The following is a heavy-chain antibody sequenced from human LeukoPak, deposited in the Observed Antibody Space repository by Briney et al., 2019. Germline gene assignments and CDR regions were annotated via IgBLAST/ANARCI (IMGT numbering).Heavy chain of an antibody. Sequence: GASVKVSCKASVYSFSSYGISWVRQAPGQGLEWMGWISAHNGNTNYAQNVQGRVTMTTDTSTSTAYMELRSLRSDDTAVYSCARTDYGDYSYYFDYWGQGTLVTVSS. J-gene: IGHJ4*02. CDR3: ARTDYGDYSYYFDY. CDR2: ISAHNGNT. CDR1: VYSFSSYG. D-gene: IGHD4-17*01. V-gene: IGHV1-18*01.